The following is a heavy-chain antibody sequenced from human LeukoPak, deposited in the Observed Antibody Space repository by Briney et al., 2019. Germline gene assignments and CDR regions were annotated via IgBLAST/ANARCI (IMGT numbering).Heavy chain of an antibody. Sequence: PSETLSLTCTVSGGSISSYYWSWIRQPPGKGLGWIGYIYYSGSTNYNPSLKSRVTISVDTSKNQFSLKLSSVTAADTAVYYCARETSQKGAHYMDVWGKGTTVTTSS. D-gene: IGHD3-16*01. V-gene: IGHV4-59*01. CDR3: ARETSQKGAHYMDV. CDR1: GGSISSYY. CDR2: IYYSGST. J-gene: IGHJ6*03.